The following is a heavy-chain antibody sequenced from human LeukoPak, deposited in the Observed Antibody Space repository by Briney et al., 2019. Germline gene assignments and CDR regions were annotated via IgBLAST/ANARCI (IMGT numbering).Heavy chain of an antibody. CDR2: IWHDGSAK. V-gene: IGHV3-7*01. D-gene: IGHD1-26*01. CDR1: GFTFSSNG. Sequence: PGGSLRLSCAASGFTFSSNGMSWVRQAPGKGLEWVANIWHDGSAKYYVDSVKGRFIISRDNAKNSLFLQMNSLRAEDTAVYYCAGEIGGSHPNDYWGQGTLVTVSS. J-gene: IGHJ4*02. CDR3: AGEIGGSHPNDY.